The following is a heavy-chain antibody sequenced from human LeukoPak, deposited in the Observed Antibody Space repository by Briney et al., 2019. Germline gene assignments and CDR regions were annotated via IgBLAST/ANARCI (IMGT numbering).Heavy chain of an antibody. Sequence: GGSLRLSCAASGFTFSDYYMSWIRQAAGKGLEGVSYISSSGSTIYYADSLQGRFTISRDNAKNSLYLQMNSLRAEDTAVYYCAREGSGYATNWFDHWGQGTLVTVSS. CDR2: ISSSGSTI. CDR3: AREGSGYATNWFDH. D-gene: IGHD5-12*01. CDR1: GFTFSDYY. J-gene: IGHJ5*02. V-gene: IGHV3-11*01.